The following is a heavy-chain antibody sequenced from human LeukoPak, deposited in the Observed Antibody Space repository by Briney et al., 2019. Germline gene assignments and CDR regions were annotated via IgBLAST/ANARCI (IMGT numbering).Heavy chain of an antibody. CDR2: INHSGST. CDR1: GGSFSGYY. Sequence: SETLSLTCAVYGGSFSGYYWSWIRQPPGKGLEWLGEINHSGSTNYNPSLKSRVTISVDTSKNQFSLKLSSVTAADTAVYYCARDPPYSGSHASATYIDYWGQGTLVTVSS. CDR3: ARDPPYSGSHASATYIDY. J-gene: IGHJ4*02. V-gene: IGHV4-34*01. D-gene: IGHD6-6*01.